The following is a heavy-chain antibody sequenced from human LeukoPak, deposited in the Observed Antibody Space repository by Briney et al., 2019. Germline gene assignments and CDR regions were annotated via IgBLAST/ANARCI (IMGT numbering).Heavy chain of an antibody. D-gene: IGHD3-9*01. CDR1: GGSISSSSYY. CDR3: SRFRYFGWPPGLDY. V-gene: IGHV4-39*01. CDR2: IYYSGST. Sequence: SETLSLTCTVSGGSISSSSYYWGWIRQPPGKGLEWIGSIYYSGSTYYNPSLKSRVTISVDTSKNQFSLKLSSVTAADTAVYYCSRFRYFGWPPGLDYWGQGTLVTVSS. J-gene: IGHJ4*02.